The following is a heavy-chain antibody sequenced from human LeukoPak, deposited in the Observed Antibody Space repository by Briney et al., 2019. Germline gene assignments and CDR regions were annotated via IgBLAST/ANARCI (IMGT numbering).Heavy chain of an antibody. V-gene: IGHV4-39*07. J-gene: IGHJ4*02. Sequence: SETLSLTCTVSGGSISSSSYYWGWVRQPPGKGLEWIGSIYYSGSTYYNPSLKSRVTISIDTSKNQFSLKLSSVTAADTAVYFCARVAAAGNYYFDYWGQGTLVTVSS. D-gene: IGHD6-13*01. CDR2: IYYSGST. CDR3: ARVAAAGNYYFDY. CDR1: GGSISSSSYY.